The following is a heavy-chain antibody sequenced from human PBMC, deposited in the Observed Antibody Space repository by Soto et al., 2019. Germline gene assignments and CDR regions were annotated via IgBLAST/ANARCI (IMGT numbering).Heavy chain of an antibody. V-gene: IGHV1-3*01. Sequence: ASVKVSCKASGYTFTSYAMHWVRQAPGQRLEWMGWINAGNGNTKYSQKFQGRVTITGDTSASTAYMELNSLKTEDTAVYYCTTLPCRWSGYGMDVWGQGTTVTVSS. J-gene: IGHJ6*02. CDR1: GYTFTSYA. D-gene: IGHD3-3*01. CDR3: TTLPCRWSGYGMDV. CDR2: INAGNGNT.